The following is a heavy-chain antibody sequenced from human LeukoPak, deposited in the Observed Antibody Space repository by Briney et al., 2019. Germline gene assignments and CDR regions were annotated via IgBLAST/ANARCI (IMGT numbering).Heavy chain of an antibody. V-gene: IGHV1-69*05. Sequence: ASVKVSCKASGYTFTSYGISWVRQAPGQGLEWMGGIIPIFSTANYAQKFQGRVTITTDESTSTAYMELSSLRSEDTAVYYCARDFWSGARGGWFDPWGQGTLVTVSS. D-gene: IGHD3-3*01. CDR1: GYTFTSYG. J-gene: IGHJ5*02. CDR2: IIPIFSTA. CDR3: ARDFWSGARGGWFDP.